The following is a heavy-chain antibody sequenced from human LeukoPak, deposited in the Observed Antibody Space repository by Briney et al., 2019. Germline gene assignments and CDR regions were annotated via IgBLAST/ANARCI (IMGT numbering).Heavy chain of an antibody. CDR1: GFTFSNFW. CDR3: ARLVYSSGRYSGVYFEY. V-gene: IGHV3-7*01. Sequence: PGGSLRLSCAASGFTFSNFWMSWVRQAPGKGLEWVANVKQDGSEKYYVDSVKGRFSISRDNAKNSLYLQMNSLRDEDTALYYCARLVYSSGRYSGVYFEYWGQGTLVTVSS. J-gene: IGHJ4*02. D-gene: IGHD6-19*01. CDR2: VKQDGSEK.